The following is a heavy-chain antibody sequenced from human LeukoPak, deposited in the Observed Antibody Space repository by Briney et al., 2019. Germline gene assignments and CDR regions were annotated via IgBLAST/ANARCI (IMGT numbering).Heavy chain of an antibody. V-gene: IGHV3-23*01. CDR3: GKEGGA. D-gene: IGHD3-16*01. J-gene: IGHJ5*02. Sequence: GGSLRLSCAASGFTFKSHAMTWVRQAPGKGPEWVSAIGGRGGSTYYADSLGGRFTISRDNSKDMLYLQMNSLKVEDTATYYCGKEGGAWGQGTKVTVSS. CDR2: IGGRGGST. CDR1: GFTFKSHA.